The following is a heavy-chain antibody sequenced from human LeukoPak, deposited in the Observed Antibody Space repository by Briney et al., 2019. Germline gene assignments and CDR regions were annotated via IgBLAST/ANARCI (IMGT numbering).Heavy chain of an antibody. Sequence: PSETLSLTCAVSGGSISSGGYSWSWIRQPPGKGLEWIGEINHSGSTNYNPSLKSRVTISVDTSKNQFSLKLSSVTAADTAVYYCARVPSPTITMVRGVRIKPAFDIWGQGTMVTVSS. J-gene: IGHJ3*02. CDR2: INHSGST. V-gene: IGHV4-34*01. D-gene: IGHD3-10*01. CDR1: GGSISSGGYS. CDR3: ARVPSPTITMVRGVRIKPAFDI.